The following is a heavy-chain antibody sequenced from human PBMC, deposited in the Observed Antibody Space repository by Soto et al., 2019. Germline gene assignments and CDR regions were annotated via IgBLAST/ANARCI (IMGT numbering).Heavy chain of an antibody. D-gene: IGHD3-16*01. CDR1: GDSVRNQY. CDR3: ARTLDYGHMDV. J-gene: IGHJ6*03. Sequence: QVQMQESGPGLVKPSETLSLTCTVSGDSVRNQYWSWIRRPPGRGLEWIGYIYRSGSNKYNPSLKILLTISVDTSKHHCSLKLSSVTEADTAVYYCARTLDYGHMDVWGKGTTVTVSS. V-gene: IGHV4-4*09. CDR2: IYRSGSN.